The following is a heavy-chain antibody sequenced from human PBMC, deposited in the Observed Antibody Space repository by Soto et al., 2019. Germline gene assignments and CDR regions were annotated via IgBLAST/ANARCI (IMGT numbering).Heavy chain of an antibody. Sequence: SETLSLTCTVSGGSTRSYYWSWIRQPPGKGLEWIGHIYYSVSTNYNPSLKSRVTISLDTSKNQFSLKLSSVTAADTAVYYCARAAYSISGRYDYSGQGTLVTVPS. CDR2: IYYSVST. D-gene: IGHD3-10*01. CDR1: GGSTRSYY. J-gene: IGHJ4*02. CDR3: ARAAYSISGRYDY. V-gene: IGHV4-59*01.